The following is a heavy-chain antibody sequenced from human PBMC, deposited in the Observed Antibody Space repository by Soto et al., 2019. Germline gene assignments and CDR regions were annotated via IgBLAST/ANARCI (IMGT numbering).Heavy chain of an antibody. Sequence: QVQVVQSGAEVKKPGSSVRVSCKASGGTSSSYAITWMRQAPGQGLEWMGGIIPILDTTDYAQKFQGRVTFTADESTSTVYMELSSLPSEDTAVYYCASGETTVNRRFDFWGQGTLVTVSS. CDR1: GGTSSSYA. V-gene: IGHV1-69*01. D-gene: IGHD4-4*01. CDR2: IIPILDTT. J-gene: IGHJ4*02. CDR3: ASGETTVNRRFDF.